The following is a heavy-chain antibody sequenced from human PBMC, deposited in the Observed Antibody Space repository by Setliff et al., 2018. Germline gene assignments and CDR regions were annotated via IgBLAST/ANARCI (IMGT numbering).Heavy chain of an antibody. CDR2: INPNSGGT. CDR1: GYTFTGYY. V-gene: IGHV1-2*04. J-gene: IGHJ6*02. Sequence: SVKVSCKASGYTFTGYYMHWVRQAPGQGLEWMGWINPNSGGTNYAQKFQGWVTMTRDTSVSTAYMELSRLRSDDTAVYYCARGPRITIFGVVSLSLYGMDVWGQGTTVTVSS. D-gene: IGHD3-3*01. CDR3: ARGPRITIFGVVSLSLYGMDV.